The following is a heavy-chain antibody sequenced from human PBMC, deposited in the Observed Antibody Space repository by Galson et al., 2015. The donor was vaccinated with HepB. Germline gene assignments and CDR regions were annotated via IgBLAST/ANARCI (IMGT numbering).Heavy chain of an antibody. CDR2: IYNSGST. J-gene: IGHJ5*02. D-gene: IGHD4-11*01. CDR1: GASVTSYY. V-gene: IGHV4-59*02. CDR3: ARTTVNTIRLDP. Sequence: SETLSLTCTVSGASVTSYYWSWIRQPPGKGLEWIGYIYNSGSTNYNPSLKSRVSISIDTSKNQFSLRLASVTTADTAVYYCARTTVNTIRLDPWGQGILVTVSS.